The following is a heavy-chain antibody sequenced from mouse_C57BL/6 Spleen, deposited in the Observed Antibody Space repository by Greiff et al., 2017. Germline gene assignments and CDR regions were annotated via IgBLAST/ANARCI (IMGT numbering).Heavy chain of an antibody. CDR3: ARSGDYDEGAFAY. J-gene: IGHJ3*01. Sequence: EVQLQQSGPELVKPGDSVKISCKASGYSFTGYFMNWVMQSHGKSLEWIGRINPYNGDTFYNQKFKGKATLTLDKSSSTAHMELRSLTSEDSAVYYCARSGDYDEGAFAYWGQGTLVTVSA. CDR2: INPYNGDT. CDR1: GYSFTGYF. D-gene: IGHD2-4*01. V-gene: IGHV1-20*01.